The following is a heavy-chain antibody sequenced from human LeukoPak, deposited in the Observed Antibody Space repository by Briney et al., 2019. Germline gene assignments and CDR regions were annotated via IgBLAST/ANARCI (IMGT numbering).Heavy chain of an antibody. CDR1: GFTFSSYD. Sequence: GGSLRLSCAASGFTFSSYDMHWVRQATGKGLEWVSAIGAAGDTYYPGSVKGRFTISRENAKNSLYLQMNSLRAGDTAVYYCARTAVAGTGYGMDVWGQGTTVTVSS. V-gene: IGHV3-13*04. CDR2: IGAAGDT. D-gene: IGHD6-19*01. J-gene: IGHJ6*02. CDR3: ARTAVAGTGYGMDV.